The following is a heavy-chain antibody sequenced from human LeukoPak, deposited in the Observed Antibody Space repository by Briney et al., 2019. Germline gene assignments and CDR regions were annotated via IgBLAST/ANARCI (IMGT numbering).Heavy chain of an antibody. CDR1: GFTFSSYG. V-gene: IGHV3-30*18. CDR2: ISYDGSNK. CDR3: AKEGYYDSSGYPPFDY. D-gene: IGHD3-22*01. J-gene: IGHJ4*02. Sequence: PGGSLRLSCAASGFTFSSYGMHWVRQAPGKGLEWVAVISYDGSNKYYADSVKGRFTISRDNSKNTLYLQMNSLRAEDTAVYYCAKEGYYDSSGYPPFDYWGQGTLVTVSS.